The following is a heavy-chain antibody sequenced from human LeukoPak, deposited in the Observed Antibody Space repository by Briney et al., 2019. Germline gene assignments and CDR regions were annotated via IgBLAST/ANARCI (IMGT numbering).Heavy chain of an antibody. CDR3: AKDSGGSYYYYYGMDV. Sequence: GGSLRLSCAASGFTFDDYAMHWVRQAPGKGLEWVSGISWNSGTIGYADSVKGRFTISRDKARNSLYLQMNSLRAEDTAVYYCAKDSGGSYYYYYGMDVWGQGTTVTVSS. V-gene: IGHV3-9*01. CDR1: GFTFDDYA. CDR2: ISWNSGTI. J-gene: IGHJ6*02. D-gene: IGHD2-15*01.